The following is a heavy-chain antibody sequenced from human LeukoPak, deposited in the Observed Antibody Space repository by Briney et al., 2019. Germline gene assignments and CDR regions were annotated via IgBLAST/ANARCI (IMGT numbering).Heavy chain of an antibody. J-gene: IGHJ3*02. CDR2: IYSSGST. CDR1: GGSISNYF. V-gene: IGHV4-4*07. D-gene: IGHD3-10*01. Sequence: SETLSLTCTVSGGSISNYFWSWVRQPAGKGLDWIGRIYSSGSTNYNSSLKSRITMSVDTSKNQFSLKLSSVTAADTAVYYCARGIVPGVSAPDIWGQGTMVSVSS. CDR3: ARGIVPGVSAPDI.